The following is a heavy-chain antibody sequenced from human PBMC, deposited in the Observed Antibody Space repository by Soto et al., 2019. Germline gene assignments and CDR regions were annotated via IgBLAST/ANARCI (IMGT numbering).Heavy chain of an antibody. CDR3: ARDGYYDSSGYYLFDY. Sequence: SETLSLTCTFSGGSVSSGSYYWSWIRQPPGKGLEWIGYIYYSGTTNYNPSLKSRVTISVDTSKNQFSLKLGSVTAADTAVYYCARDGYYDSSGYYLFDYWGQGTLVTVSS. V-gene: IGHV4-61*01. CDR1: GGSVSSGSYY. D-gene: IGHD3-22*01. J-gene: IGHJ4*02. CDR2: IYYSGTT.